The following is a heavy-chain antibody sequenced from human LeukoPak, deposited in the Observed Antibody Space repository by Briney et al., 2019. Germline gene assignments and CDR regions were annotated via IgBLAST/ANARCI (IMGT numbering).Heavy chain of an antibody. D-gene: IGHD6-19*01. CDR1: GFTFSSYG. J-gene: IGHJ4*02. CDR2: ISYDGSNK. V-gene: IGHV3-30*18. Sequence: GGSLRLSCAASGFTFSSYGMHWVRQAPGKGLEWVAVISYDGSNKYYADSVKGRFTISRDNSKNTLYLQMNSLRAEDTAVYYCAKGTSSGCFDYWGQGTLVTVSS. CDR3: AKGTSSGCFDY.